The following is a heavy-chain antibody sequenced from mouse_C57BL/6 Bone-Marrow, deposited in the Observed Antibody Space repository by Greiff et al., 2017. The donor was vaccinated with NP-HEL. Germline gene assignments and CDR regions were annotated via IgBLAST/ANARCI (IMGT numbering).Heavy chain of an antibody. Sequence: QVQLKESGAELARPGASVKMSCKASGYTFTSYTMHWVKQRPGQGLEWIGYINPSSGYTKYNQKFKDKATLTADKSSSTAYMQLSSLTSEDSAVYYCARGLYFDYWGQGTTLTVSS. CDR3: ARGLYFDY. V-gene: IGHV1-4*01. CDR1: GYTFTSYT. D-gene: IGHD3-1*01. J-gene: IGHJ2*01. CDR2: INPSSGYT.